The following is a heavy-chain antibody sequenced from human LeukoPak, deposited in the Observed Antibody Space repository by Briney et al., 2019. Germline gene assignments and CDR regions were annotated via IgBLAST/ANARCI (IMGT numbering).Heavy chain of an antibody. V-gene: IGHV3-23*01. Sequence: GGSLRLSCPASGFTFSSYAMSSVRQAPGKGLEWVSAISGSGGSTYYADSVKGRFTISRDNSKNTLYLQMNSLRAEDTAVYYCAKHLHSSGWDAFDYWGQGTLVTVSS. J-gene: IGHJ4*02. CDR2: ISGSGGST. CDR3: AKHLHSSGWDAFDY. D-gene: IGHD6-19*01. CDR1: GFTFSSYA.